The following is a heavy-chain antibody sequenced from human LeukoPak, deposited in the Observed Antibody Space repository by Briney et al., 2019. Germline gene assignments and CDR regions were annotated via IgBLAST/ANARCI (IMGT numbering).Heavy chain of an antibody. Sequence: PGGSLRLSCAASGFTFSSYNMNWVRQAPGKGPEWISYISSTSNTMYYADSVKGRFTISRDNAKNSLYLQMNSLRAEDTALYYCAKDISSSSWYAPFDYWGQGTLVTVSS. D-gene: IGHD6-13*01. CDR2: ISSTSNTM. J-gene: IGHJ4*02. CDR3: AKDISSSSWYAPFDY. CDR1: GFTFSSYN. V-gene: IGHV3-48*01.